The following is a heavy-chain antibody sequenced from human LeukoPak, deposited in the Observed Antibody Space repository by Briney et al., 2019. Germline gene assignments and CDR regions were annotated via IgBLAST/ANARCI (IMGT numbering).Heavy chain of an antibody. CDR3: ARLEVDTAMALFDY. V-gene: IGHV5-51*01. J-gene: IGHJ4*02. D-gene: IGHD5-18*01. CDR2: IYPGDSDT. Sequence: GEFLKISCKGSGYSFTTYWIGWVRQMPGKGLEWMGIIYPGDSDTRYSPSFQGHVTISADKSISTAYLQWSSLKASDTAMYYCARLEVDTAMALFDYWGQGTLVTVSS. CDR1: GYSFTTYW.